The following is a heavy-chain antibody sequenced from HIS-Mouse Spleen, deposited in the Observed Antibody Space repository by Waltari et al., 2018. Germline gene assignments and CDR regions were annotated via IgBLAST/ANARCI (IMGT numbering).Heavy chain of an antibody. V-gene: IGHV3-15*01. CDR1: GFTFSNAC. CDR3: TTGDWGDAFDI. D-gene: IGHD7-27*01. CDR2: IKSKTDGGTT. J-gene: IGHJ3*02. Sequence: EVQLVESGGGLVKPGGSLRLSCAASGFTFSNACMTWVRAAPGKGLKWVGRIKSKTDGGTTDYAAPVKGRFTISRDDSKNTLYLQMNSLKTEDTAVYYCTTGDWGDAFDIWGQGTMVTVSS.